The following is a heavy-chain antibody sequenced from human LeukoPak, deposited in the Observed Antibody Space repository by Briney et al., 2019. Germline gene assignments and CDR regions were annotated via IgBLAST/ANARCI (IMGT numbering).Heavy chain of an antibody. CDR2: ISGSGGST. J-gene: IGHJ3*02. Sequence: GGSLRLSCAASGFTFSSYAMSWVRQAPGKGLEWVSAISGSGGSTYYADSVKGRFTISRDNSKNTLYLQMNSLRAEDTAVYYCAKDSPTYYDFWSGYSSGAFDIWGQGTMATVSS. D-gene: IGHD3-3*01. CDR1: GFTFSSYA. V-gene: IGHV3-23*01. CDR3: AKDSPTYYDFWSGYSSGAFDI.